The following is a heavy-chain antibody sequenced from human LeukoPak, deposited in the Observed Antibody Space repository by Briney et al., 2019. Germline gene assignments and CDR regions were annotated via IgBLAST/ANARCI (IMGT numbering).Heavy chain of an antibody. CDR1: GYSFTSYW. V-gene: IGHV5-51*01. CDR3: ARAYYYDSSGYGHFDY. D-gene: IGHD3-22*01. J-gene: IGHJ4*02. Sequence: GESLKISCKGSGYSFTSYWIGWVGQMPGKGLEWMGIIYPGDSDTRYSPSFQGQVTISADKSISTAYLQWSSLKASDTAMYYCARAYYYDSSGYGHFDYWGQGTLVTVSS. CDR2: IYPGDSDT.